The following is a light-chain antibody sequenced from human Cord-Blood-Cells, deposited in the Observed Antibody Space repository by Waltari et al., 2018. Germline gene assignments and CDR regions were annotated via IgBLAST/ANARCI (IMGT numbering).Light chain of an antibody. J-gene: IGKJ4*01. CDR1: QIISSY. CDR2: AAS. Sequence: MTQSPSSLSASVGDRVTITCRASQIISSYLNWYQQKPGKAPKLLIYAASSLQSGVPSRFSGSGSGTDFTLTISSLQPEDFATYYCQQSYSTPPTFGGGTKVEIK. V-gene: IGKV1-39*01. CDR3: QQSYSTPPT.